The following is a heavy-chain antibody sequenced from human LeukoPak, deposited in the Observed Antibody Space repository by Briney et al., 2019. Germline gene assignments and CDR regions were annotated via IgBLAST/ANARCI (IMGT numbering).Heavy chain of an antibody. V-gene: IGHV4-4*09. Sequence: PSETLSLTCTVSGGSFSSYLWSWVRQPPGQGLEWIGYISTSGGANYNPSLKSPVTISLDTSENQFSLKLSSVTAADTAVYYCARLEVKGSGSSSFDYWGQGTLVTVSS. CDR2: ISTSGGA. D-gene: IGHD6-19*01. J-gene: IGHJ4*02. CDR3: ARLEVKGSGSSSFDY. CDR1: GGSFSSYL.